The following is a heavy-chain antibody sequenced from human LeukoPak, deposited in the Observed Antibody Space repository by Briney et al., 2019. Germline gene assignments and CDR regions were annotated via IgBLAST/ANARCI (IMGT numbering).Heavy chain of an antibody. V-gene: IGHV3-7*01. CDR1: GFTFSSHW. D-gene: IGHD2-21*01. Sequence: PGGSLRLSCAASGFTFSSHWMSWVRQAPGRGLDWVANIEPDGSAKYYMDSVKGRFTISRDNSQNSLSLQMNSLRVDDTAVYYCARIYCGGGHCYYDYWGQGTLVTVSS. J-gene: IGHJ4*02. CDR3: ARIYCGGGHCYYDY. CDR2: IEPDGSAK.